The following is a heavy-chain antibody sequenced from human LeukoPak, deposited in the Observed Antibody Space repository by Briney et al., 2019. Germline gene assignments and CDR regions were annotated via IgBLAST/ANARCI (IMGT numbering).Heavy chain of an antibody. Sequence: GPVKVSCKVSRYTLTEISMHWVRQAPGQGLEWMGGFNPEDVETIYARSFQGRLTVTEDTSTDTAYMELSSLRAEDTAMYYCATEIVGYGDVHYFDSWGQGTLVTVSS. D-gene: IGHD4-17*01. V-gene: IGHV1-24*01. J-gene: IGHJ4*02. CDR1: RYTLTEIS. CDR2: FNPEDVET. CDR3: ATEIVGYGDVHYFDS.